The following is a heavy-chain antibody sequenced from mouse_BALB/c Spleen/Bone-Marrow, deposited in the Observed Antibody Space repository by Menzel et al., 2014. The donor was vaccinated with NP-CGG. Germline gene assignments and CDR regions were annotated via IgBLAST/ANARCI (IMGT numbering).Heavy chain of an antibody. D-gene: IGHD1-1*01. J-gene: IGHJ4*01. V-gene: IGHV1S81*02. Sequence: QVQLQQPGAELVKPGASVKLSCKASGYTFTSYWMHWVKQRPGQGLEWIGEINPSNGRTNYNEKFKSKATLTVDKSYSTAYMQLSSLTSEDSAVYYCAREGNYYGSIAMDDWGQGTSVTVSS. CDR1: GYTFTSYW. CDR3: AREGNYYGSIAMDD. CDR2: INPSNGRT.